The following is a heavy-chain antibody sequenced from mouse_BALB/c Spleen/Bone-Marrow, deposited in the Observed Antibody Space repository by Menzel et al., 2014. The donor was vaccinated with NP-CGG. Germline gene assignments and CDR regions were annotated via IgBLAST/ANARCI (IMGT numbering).Heavy chain of an antibody. Sequence: VQLQESGAERVKPGTSVTLSCKASGYNFTSYWVNWVILRPGQGLEWIGDIYPVSASTNYNEKFRSKATLTVDTSSSTAYMQLSNLASDDSALYYCASGVYYAMDYWGQGTSVTVSS. CDR3: ASGVYYAMDY. J-gene: IGHJ4*01. CDR1: GYNFTSYW. CDR2: IYPVSAST. V-gene: IGHV1-55*01.